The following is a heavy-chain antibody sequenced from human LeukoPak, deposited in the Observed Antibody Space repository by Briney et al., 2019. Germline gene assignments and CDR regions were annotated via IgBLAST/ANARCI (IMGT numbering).Heavy chain of an antibody. CDR1: GGTFSSYA. CDR3: ARDNGYSYGYFDY. D-gene: IGHD5-18*01. Sequence: GASVKVSCKASGGTFSSYAISWVRQAPGQGLEWMGGIIPIFGTANYAQKFQGRVTITADESTSTAYMELSSLGSEDTAVYYCARDNGYSYGYFDYWGQGTLVTVSS. V-gene: IGHV1-69*13. J-gene: IGHJ4*02. CDR2: IIPIFGTA.